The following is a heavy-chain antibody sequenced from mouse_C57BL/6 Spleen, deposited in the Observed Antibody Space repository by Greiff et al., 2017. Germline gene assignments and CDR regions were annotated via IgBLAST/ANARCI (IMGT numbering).Heavy chain of an antibody. CDR1: GYTFTSYW. D-gene: IGHD4-1*01. Sequence: VQLQQPGAGLVMPGASVKLSCTASGYTFTSYWMPWVQQRPGQGLEWIGYIDTSGGYTNYNQTFKGKSTLTVDKSTSTAYMQLSSLTSEAAAVYYCRTGRYYVDYWGQGTTRTVSS. CDR3: RTGRYYVDY. CDR2: IDTSGGYT. V-gene: IGHV1-69*01. J-gene: IGHJ2*01.